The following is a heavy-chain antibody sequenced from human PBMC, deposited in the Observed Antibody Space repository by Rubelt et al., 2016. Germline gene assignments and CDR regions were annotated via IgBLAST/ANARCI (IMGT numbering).Heavy chain of an antibody. CDR3: ARFAIGGHSSGYLFDY. V-gene: IGHV1-18*01. J-gene: IGHJ4*02. Sequence: QVQLVQSGAEVKKPGASVKVSCKASGYTFISYGISWVRQAPGQGLEWMGWLSAYNGNTNYAQKRQGRVTMTTDTSTSTAYMELRSLRSDDTAVYYCARFAIGGHSSGYLFDYWGQGTLVTVSS. CDR2: LSAYNGNT. CDR1: GYTFISYG. D-gene: IGHD3-22*01.